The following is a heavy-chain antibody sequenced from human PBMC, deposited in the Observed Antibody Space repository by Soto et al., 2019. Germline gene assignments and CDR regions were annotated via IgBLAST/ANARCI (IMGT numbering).Heavy chain of an antibody. CDR1: GGSISSSSYY. CDR3: AVIAVAGLDY. D-gene: IGHD6-19*01. J-gene: IGHJ4*02. V-gene: IGHV4-39*01. CDR2: IYYSGST. Sequence: SETLSLTCTVSGGSISSSSYYWGWIRQPPGKGLEWIGSIYYSGSTYYNPSLKSRVTISVDTSKNQFSLKLSSVTAADTAVYYCAVIAVAGLDYWGQGTLVTVSS.